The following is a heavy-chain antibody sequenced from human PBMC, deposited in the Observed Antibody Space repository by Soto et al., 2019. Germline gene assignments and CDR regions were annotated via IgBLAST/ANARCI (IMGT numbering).Heavy chain of an antibody. D-gene: IGHD1-1*01. V-gene: IGHV3-30-3*01. CDR3: ARELASTTSPTPGYYYGMDV. J-gene: IGHJ6*02. CDR2: ISYDGSNK. Sequence: XVALRLSCPACGFTFSSYSMHWVRQAPGKGLEWVAVISYDGSNKYYADSVKGRFTISRDNSKNTLYLQMNSLRAEDTAVYYCARELASTTSPTPGYYYGMDVWGQGTTVTVSS. CDR1: GFTFSSYS.